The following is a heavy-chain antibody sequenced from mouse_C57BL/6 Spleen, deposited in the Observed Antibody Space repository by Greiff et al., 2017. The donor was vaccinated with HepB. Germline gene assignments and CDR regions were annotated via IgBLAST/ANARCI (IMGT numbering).Heavy chain of an antibody. CDR3: ARSRDYYAMDY. Sequence: VQLQQPGAELVRPGSSVKLSCKASGYTFTSYWMHWVKQRPIQGLEWIGNIDPSDSETHYNQKFKDKATVTVDKSSSTAYMQLSSLTSEDSAVYYCARSRDYYAMDYWGQGTSVTVSS. J-gene: IGHJ4*01. CDR2: IDPSDSET. V-gene: IGHV1-52*01. CDR1: GYTFTSYW.